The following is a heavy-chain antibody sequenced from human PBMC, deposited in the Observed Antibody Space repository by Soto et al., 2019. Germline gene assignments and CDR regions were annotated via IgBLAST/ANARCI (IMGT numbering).Heavy chain of an antibody. J-gene: IGHJ4*02. CDR2: ISGSGGST. V-gene: IGHV3-23*01. CDR1: GFTFSSYA. D-gene: IGHD2-2*01. CDR3: AKDKGVVVVPAAIDY. Sequence: HPGGSLRLSCAASGFTFSSYAMSWVRQAPGKGLEWVSAISGSGGSTYYADSVKGRFTISRDNSKNTLYLQMNSLRAEDTAVYYCAKDKGVVVVPAAIDYWGQGTLVTVSS.